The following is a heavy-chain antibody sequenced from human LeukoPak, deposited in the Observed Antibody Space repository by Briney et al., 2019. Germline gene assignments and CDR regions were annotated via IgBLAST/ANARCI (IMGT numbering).Heavy chain of an antibody. CDR1: GFTFSDHC. D-gene: IGHD3-10*01. Sequence: GGSLRLSCAASGFTFSDHCMDWVRQAPGKGLEWVGRAADRTNSYVTEYAASVKGRFTILRDDSKNSLYLLINSLRTEDTAIYYCTSDQSGSYFGMDVWGQGTTVTVSS. V-gene: IGHV3-72*01. CDR2: AADRTNSYVT. CDR3: TSDQSGSYFGMDV. J-gene: IGHJ6*02.